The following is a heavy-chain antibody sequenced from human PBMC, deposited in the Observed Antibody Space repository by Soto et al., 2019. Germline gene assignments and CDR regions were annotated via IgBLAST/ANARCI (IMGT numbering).Heavy chain of an antibody. CDR3: ARERTAARDYYYYCMDV. V-gene: IGHV1-46*01. D-gene: IGHD6-6*01. J-gene: IGHJ6*02. CDR2: INPSGGST. Sequence: ASVKVSCKASGYTFTSYYMHWVRQAPGQGLEWMGIINPSGGSTSYAQKFQGRVTMTRDTSTSTVYMELSSLRSEDTAVYYCARERTAARDYYYYCMDVWGQGTTVTVSS. CDR1: GYTFTSYY.